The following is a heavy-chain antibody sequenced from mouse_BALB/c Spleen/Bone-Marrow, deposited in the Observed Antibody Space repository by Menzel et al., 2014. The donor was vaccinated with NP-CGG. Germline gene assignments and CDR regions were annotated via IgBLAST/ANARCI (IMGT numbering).Heavy chain of an antibody. V-gene: IGHV1-14*01. CDR1: GYTFTSYV. CDR2: INPYNDGT. CDR3: AEGDYYGSSWFAY. Sequence: EVQLQQSGPELVKPGASVEMSCKASGYTFTSYVMHWVKQKPGQGLEWIGYINPYNDGTKYNEKFKGKATLTSDKSSSTAYMELSSLTSEDSAVYYCAEGDYYGSSWFAYWGQGTLVTVSA. D-gene: IGHD1-1*01. J-gene: IGHJ3*01.